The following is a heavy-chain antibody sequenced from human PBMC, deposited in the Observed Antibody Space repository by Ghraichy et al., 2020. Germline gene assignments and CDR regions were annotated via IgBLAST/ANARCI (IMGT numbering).Heavy chain of an antibody. J-gene: IGHJ4*02. V-gene: IGHV3-23*01. CDR1: GFTFSGYA. Sequence: GESLNISCAASGFTFSGYAMSWVRQAPGKGLEWVSTITWNSASTRYADSVKGRSTISRDNYKNAVYLQVTSLREDDTAVYFCAKTGDSGWFYDYWGRGTLVTGS. CDR3: AKTGDSGWFYDY. D-gene: IGHD6-19*01. CDR2: ITWNSAST.